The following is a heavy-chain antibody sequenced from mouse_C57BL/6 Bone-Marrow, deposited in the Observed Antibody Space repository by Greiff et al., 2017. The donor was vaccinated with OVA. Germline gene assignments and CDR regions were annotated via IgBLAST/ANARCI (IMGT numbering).Heavy chain of an antibody. CDR1: GFNIKDDY. J-gene: IGHJ1*03. CDR3: TTGYYGSSHWYFDV. CDR2: IDPENGDT. V-gene: IGHV14-4*01. Sequence: VQLQQSGAELVRPGASVKLSCTASGFNIKDDYMHWVKQRPEQGLEWIGWIDPENGDTEYASKFQGKATITADTSSNTAYLQLSSLTSEDTAVYYRTTGYYGSSHWYFDVWGTGTTVTVSS. D-gene: IGHD1-1*01.